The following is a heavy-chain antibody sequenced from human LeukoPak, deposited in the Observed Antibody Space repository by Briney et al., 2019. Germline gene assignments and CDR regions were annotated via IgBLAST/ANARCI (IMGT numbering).Heavy chain of an antibody. Sequence: GFLGLFFAGSGFHFYNFSMGWVRPAPGKGLGGVSGISGSGVKTYYADSVRGRFTISRDNSENTLYVQMNSLRDEDTAVYYCAKDQRWESPHYLDSWGQGTLVTVSS. D-gene: IGHD1-26*01. CDR2: ISGSGVKT. V-gene: IGHV3-23*01. J-gene: IGHJ4*02. CDR3: AKDQRWESPHYLDS. CDR1: GFHFYNFS.